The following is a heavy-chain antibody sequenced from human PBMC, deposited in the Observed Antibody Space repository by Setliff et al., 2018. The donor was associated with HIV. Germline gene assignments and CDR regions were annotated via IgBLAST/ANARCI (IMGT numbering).Heavy chain of an antibody. Sequence: GASVKVSCKASGGTFSSYAISWVRQAPGQGLEWMGGIIPIFGTANYAQKFLGRVTITADESTNTAYMELHSLRSEDTAVYYCERGVHGYSYNWLDPWGQGTLVTVSS. CDR3: ERGVHGYSYNWLDP. CDR1: GGTFSSYA. CDR2: IIPIFGTA. V-gene: IGHV1-69*13. D-gene: IGHD4-4*01. J-gene: IGHJ5*02.